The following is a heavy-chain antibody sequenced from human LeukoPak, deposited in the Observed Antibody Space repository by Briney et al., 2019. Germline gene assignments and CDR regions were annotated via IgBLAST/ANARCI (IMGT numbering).Heavy chain of an antibody. Sequence: SETLSLTCTVSGYSISSGYYWGWIRQPPGKGLEWTGSIDHSGSTYYNPSLKSRITISVDTSKNQFSLKLSSVAAADTAVYYCARQTSSWSRRLDYWGQGTLVTVSS. CDR1: GYSISSGYY. J-gene: IGHJ4*02. V-gene: IGHV4-38-2*02. CDR2: IDHSGST. CDR3: ARQTSSWSRRLDY. D-gene: IGHD6-13*01.